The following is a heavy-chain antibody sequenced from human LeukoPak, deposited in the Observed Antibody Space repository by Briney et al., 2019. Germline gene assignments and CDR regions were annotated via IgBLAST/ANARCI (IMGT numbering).Heavy chain of an antibody. CDR2: ISGSGSDI. J-gene: IGHJ6*02. V-gene: IGHV3-11*06. CDR3: ARDLGYSYGYILYGMDV. Sequence: GSLRLSCAASGFIRSDYYMSWIRQAPGKGLEWVSYISGSGSDINYADSVKGRFTISRDNSKNTLYLQMNSLRAEDTAVYYCARDLGYSYGYILYGMDVWGQGTTVTVSS. D-gene: IGHD5-18*01. CDR1: GFIRSDYY.